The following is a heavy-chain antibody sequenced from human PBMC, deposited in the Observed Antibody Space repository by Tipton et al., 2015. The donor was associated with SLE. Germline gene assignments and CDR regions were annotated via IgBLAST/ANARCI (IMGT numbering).Heavy chain of an antibody. J-gene: IGHJ4*02. CDR1: GDSIGSGSYH. V-gene: IGHV4-61*09. CDR2: IYTSGST. CDR3: ARDYYYGSGSYAPLDY. D-gene: IGHD3-10*01. Sequence: TLSLTCSVSGDSIGSGSYHWNWIRQPAGKGLEWIGHIYTSGSTNYNPSLKSRVTISVDTSKNQFSLKLSSVTAADTAVYYCARDYYYGSGSYAPLDYWGQGTLVTVSS.